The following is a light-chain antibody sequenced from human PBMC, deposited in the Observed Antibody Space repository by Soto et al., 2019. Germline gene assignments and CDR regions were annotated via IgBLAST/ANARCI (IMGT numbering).Light chain of an antibody. J-gene: IGKJ1*01. CDR1: QSISDT. CDR3: QQYNNWPRT. V-gene: IGKV3-15*01. CDR2: GTS. Sequence: DIQVTQSPATLSVSAGERATLSCRASQSISDTLAWYQQKAGQAPRLLIYGTSTRATGIPARFSGSGSGTDFTLTISSLQFEDFAVYYCQQYNNWPRTFGQGTKVDIK.